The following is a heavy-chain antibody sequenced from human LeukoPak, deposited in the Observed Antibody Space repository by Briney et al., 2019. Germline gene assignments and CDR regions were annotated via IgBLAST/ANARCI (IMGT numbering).Heavy chain of an antibody. CDR3: ARGRLVVGFDP. CDR1: GYTFTSYA. J-gene: IGHJ5*02. D-gene: IGHD3-22*01. CDR2: INAGNGNT. Sequence: ASVRVSCKASGYTFTSYAMHWVRQAPGQRLEWMGWINAGNGNTKYSQKFQGRVTITRDTSAGTAYMELSSLRSEDTAVYYCARGRLVVGFDPWGQGTLVTVSS. V-gene: IGHV1-3*01.